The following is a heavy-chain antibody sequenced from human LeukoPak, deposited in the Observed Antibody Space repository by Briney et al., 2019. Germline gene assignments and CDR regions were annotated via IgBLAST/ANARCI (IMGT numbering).Heavy chain of an antibody. J-gene: IGHJ4*02. CDR3: ARDLRGSYFSPFDY. Sequence: GGSLRLSCAASGFTFSSYSMNWVRQAPGKGLEWVSYISSSSSSTIYYADSVKGRFTISRDNAKNSLYLQMNSLRAEDTAVYYCARDLRGSYFSPFDYWGQGTLVTVSS. V-gene: IGHV3-48*01. CDR2: ISSSSSSTI. D-gene: IGHD1-26*01. CDR1: GFTFSSYS.